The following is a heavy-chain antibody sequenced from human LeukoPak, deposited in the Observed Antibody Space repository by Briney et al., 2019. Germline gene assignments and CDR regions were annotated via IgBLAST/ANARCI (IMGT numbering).Heavy chain of an antibody. CDR1: GGSISSYY. D-gene: IGHD6-13*01. Sequence: SETLSLTCTVSGGSISSYYWSWIRQPPGKGLEWIGYIHYSGSTNYNPSLKSRVTISVDTSKNQFSLKLSSVTAADTAVYYCAKDTGSSWYYGGYFDYWGQGTLVTVSS. CDR3: AKDTGSSWYYGGYFDY. CDR2: IHYSGST. J-gene: IGHJ4*02. V-gene: IGHV4-59*01.